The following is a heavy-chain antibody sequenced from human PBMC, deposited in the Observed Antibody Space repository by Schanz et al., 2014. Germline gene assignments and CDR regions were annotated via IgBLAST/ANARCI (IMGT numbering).Heavy chain of an antibody. CDR1: GFSFSTYA. V-gene: IGHV3-30*04. J-gene: IGHJ4*02. Sequence: QVQLVESGGGVVQPGRSLRLSCAASGFSFSTYAMHWVRQAPGKGLRCVAVISGNGGEKYYADSVKGRFTISRDNSENTLYLQMNSLRVEDTAVYYCAMGGYQLHHWGQGTLVTVSS. D-gene: IGHD1-7*01. CDR2: ISGNGGEK. CDR3: AMGGYQLHH.